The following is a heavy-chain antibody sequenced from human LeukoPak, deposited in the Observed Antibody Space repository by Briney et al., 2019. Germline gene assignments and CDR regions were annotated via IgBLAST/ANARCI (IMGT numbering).Heavy chain of an antibody. D-gene: IGHD1-7*01. V-gene: IGHV3-30*18. J-gene: IGHJ4*02. Sequence: GGSLRLSCAASGFTFGTYGMHWVRQAPGKGLEWMALISYDGSNNYYADSVKGRFTISRDNSKNTLYLQMNSLRPEDTAVYYCAKAELIDDWGQGTLVTVSS. CDR1: GFTFGTYG. CDR3: AKAELIDD. CDR2: ISYDGSNN.